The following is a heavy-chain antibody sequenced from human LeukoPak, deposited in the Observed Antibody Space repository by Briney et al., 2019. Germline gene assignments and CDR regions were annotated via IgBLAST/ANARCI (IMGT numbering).Heavy chain of an antibody. Sequence: SQTLSLNCTVSGGSISSGSYYWSWIRQPAGKGLEWIGRIYTSGSTNYNPSLKSRVTISVDTSKNQFSLKLSSVTAADTAVYYCARRQGWYQGAPFDYWGQGTLVTVSS. D-gene: IGHD6-19*01. CDR1: GGSISSGSYY. V-gene: IGHV4-61*02. CDR3: ARRQGWYQGAPFDY. CDR2: IYTSGST. J-gene: IGHJ4*02.